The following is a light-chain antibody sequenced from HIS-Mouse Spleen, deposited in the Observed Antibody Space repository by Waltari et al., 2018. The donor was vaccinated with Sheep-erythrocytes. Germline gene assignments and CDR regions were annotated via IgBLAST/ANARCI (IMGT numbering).Light chain of an antibody. Sequence: EILLTQSPGTLSLSPGERAPLSCRASQSVSSSYLAWYQQKPGQAPRLLIYGASSRATGIPDRFSGSGSGTDFTLTISRLEPEDFAVYYCQQYGSSPMYTFGQGTKLEIK. CDR2: GAS. V-gene: IGKV3-20*01. CDR1: QSVSSSY. J-gene: IGKJ2*01. CDR3: QQYGSSPMYT.